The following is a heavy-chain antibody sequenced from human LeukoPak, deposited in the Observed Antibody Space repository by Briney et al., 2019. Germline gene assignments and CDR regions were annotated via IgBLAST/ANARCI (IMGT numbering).Heavy chain of an antibody. CDR2: ISSSSSTI. Sequence: GGSLRLSCAASGFTFSSYGMTWVRQAPGKGLEWVSYISSSSSTIYYADSVKGRFTISRDNAKNSLYLQMNSLRAEDTAVYYCARGHIVATTATDYWGQGTLVTVSS. V-gene: IGHV3-48*01. CDR3: ARGHIVATTATDY. D-gene: IGHD5-12*01. J-gene: IGHJ4*02. CDR1: GFTFSSYG.